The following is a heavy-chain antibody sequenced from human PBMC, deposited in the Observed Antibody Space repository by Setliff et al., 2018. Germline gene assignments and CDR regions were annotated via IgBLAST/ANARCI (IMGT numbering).Heavy chain of an antibody. V-gene: IGHV1-18*01. J-gene: IGHJ6*02. D-gene: IGHD6-13*01. CDR2: ISAYNGNT. CDR1: GGTFTSYG. CDR3: ARSSWSYYGMDV. Sequence: ASVKVSCKTSGGTFTSYGINWVRQAPGQGLEWMGWISAYNGNTNYAQKLQGRVTMTTDTSTSTAYMELRSLRSDDTAVYYCARSSWSYYGMDVWGQGTTVTVSS.